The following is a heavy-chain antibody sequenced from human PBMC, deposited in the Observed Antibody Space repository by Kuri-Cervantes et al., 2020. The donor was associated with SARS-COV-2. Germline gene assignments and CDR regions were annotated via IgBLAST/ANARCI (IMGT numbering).Heavy chain of an antibody. CDR3: AGDRRTGRIDP. CDR2: VNHNGGA. J-gene: IGHJ5*02. V-gene: IGHV4-34*01. CDR1: GGSLSGSY. D-gene: IGHD1-1*01. Sequence: ESLKISCAIYGGSLSGSYWSWIRQSPGKRLEWIGEVNHNGGANYNPSLKSRVTISVDTSKNQFSLKLSSVTAADTAVYYCAGDRRTGRIDPWGQGTLVTVSS.